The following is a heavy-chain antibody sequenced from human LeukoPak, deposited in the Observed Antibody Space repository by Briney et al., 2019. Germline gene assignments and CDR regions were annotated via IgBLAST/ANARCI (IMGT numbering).Heavy chain of an antibody. J-gene: IGHJ4*02. CDR3: ARDFNVGYDFDY. Sequence: GGSLRLSCVASGFRFDGFSMNWVRQAPGKGLEWISYISTTSSATYYAASVKGRFTISRDNAKNSLYLQMNSLRAEDTAVYYCARDFNVGYDFDYWGQGTLVTVSS. CDR2: ISTTSSAT. V-gene: IGHV3-48*01. D-gene: IGHD1-1*01. CDR1: GFRFDGFS.